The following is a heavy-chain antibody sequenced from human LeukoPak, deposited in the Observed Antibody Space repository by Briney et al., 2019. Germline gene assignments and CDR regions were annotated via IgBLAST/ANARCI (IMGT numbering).Heavy chain of an antibody. CDR3: ARVLVVVSPYYMDV. CDR2: IYYSGST. Sequence: PSETLSLTCTVYAGSLSSSTYYWGWIRQPPGKGLEWIGRIYYSGSTYYNPSPKSRVSISVDTSKNQCSLKLCSVTAADTAVYYCARVLVVVSPYYMDVWGKGTTVTISS. V-gene: IGHV4-39*01. CDR1: AGSLSSSTYY. J-gene: IGHJ6*03. D-gene: IGHD3-22*01.